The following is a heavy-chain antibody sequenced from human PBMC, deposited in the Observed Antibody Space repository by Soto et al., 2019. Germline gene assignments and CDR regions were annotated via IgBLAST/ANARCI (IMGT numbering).Heavy chain of an antibody. CDR1: GYSFSTYW. Sequence: PGESLKISCTGSGYSFSTYWIAWVRQMPGKGLEWMGIIYPGDSDTRYSPSFQGQVTISADKSISTAYLQWSSLKASDTAMYYCARSDTAMVAGSYYYGMDVWGQGATVTVSS. CDR2: IYPGDSDT. CDR3: ARSDTAMVAGSYYYGMDV. V-gene: IGHV5-51*01. D-gene: IGHD5-18*01. J-gene: IGHJ6*02.